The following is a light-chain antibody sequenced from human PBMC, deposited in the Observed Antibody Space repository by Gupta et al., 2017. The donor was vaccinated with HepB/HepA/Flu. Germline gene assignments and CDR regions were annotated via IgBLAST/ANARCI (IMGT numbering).Light chain of an antibody. Sequence: SSELTQDPAVSVALGQTVRITCQGDSLRNYYASWYQQKPGQAPVLVISVENNRPSGIPDRSACSTSGNTASSTLTVAQAEDEADDYCNYRDTSSNFFVFGGGTKLTVL. CDR1: SLRNYY. CDR2: VEN. V-gene: IGLV3-19*01. J-gene: IGLJ2*01. CDR3: NYRDTSSNFFV.